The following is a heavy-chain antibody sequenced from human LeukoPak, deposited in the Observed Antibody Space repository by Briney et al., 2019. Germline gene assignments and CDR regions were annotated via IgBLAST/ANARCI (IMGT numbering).Heavy chain of an antibody. D-gene: IGHD3-22*01. J-gene: IGHJ4*02. V-gene: IGHV1-18*01. CDR3: ARDRPYYYDSSGYYWCFDY. Sequence: ASVTVSCKASVYTFTNYGISWVRQAPGQGVEWMGWISAYNGNTNYAQKLQGRVTITTDTATSTAYMELRSLRSDDTAVYYCARDRPYYYDSSGYYWCFDYWGQGTLVTVSS. CDR2: ISAYNGNT. CDR1: VYTFTNYG.